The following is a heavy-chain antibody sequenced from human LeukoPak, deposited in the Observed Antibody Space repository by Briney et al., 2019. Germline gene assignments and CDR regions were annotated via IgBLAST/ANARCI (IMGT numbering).Heavy chain of an antibody. CDR1: RFTFSSYG. Sequence: PGGSLRLSCAASRFTFSSYGMSWVRQAPGKGLEWVSSISGSGGSTYYADSVKGRFTISRDDSRNSLYLQMNSLRGEDTAVYYCAKDVGKWESLHYFDYWGQGTLVTVSS. D-gene: IGHD1-26*01. CDR3: AKDVGKWESLHYFDY. V-gene: IGHV3-23*01. J-gene: IGHJ4*02. CDR2: ISGSGGST.